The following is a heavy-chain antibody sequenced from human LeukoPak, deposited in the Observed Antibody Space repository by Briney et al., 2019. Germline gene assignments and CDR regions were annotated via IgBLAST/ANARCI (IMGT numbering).Heavy chain of an antibody. J-gene: IGHJ3*02. Sequence: PGGSLRLSCAVPGFTFSTYAFHWVRQAPGKGLEYVSTISSKGDVTYYADSVKGRFTFSRDNSKNTLYLQMGSLRAEDMGVYYCARDDYGVDDALDIWGQGTMVTVSS. CDR3: ARDDYGVDDALDI. CDR2: ISSKGDVT. D-gene: IGHD4-17*01. CDR1: GFTFSTYA. V-gene: IGHV3-64*02.